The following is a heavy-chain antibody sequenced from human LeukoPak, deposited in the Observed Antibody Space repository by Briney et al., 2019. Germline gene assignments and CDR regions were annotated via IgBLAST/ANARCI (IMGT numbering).Heavy chain of an antibody. J-gene: IGHJ4*02. CDR2: ISYDGKNE. D-gene: IGHD1-7*01. V-gene: IGHV3-30*18. CDR1: GFTVSSNY. CDR3: AKVFAGTTSAFVY. Sequence: GGSLRLSCAASGFTVSSNYMSWVRQAPGTGLEWVVVISYDGKNEYYADSVKGRFTISRDNSKNTLYLQINSLRAEDTAVYYCAKVFAGTTSAFVYWGQGTLVTVSS.